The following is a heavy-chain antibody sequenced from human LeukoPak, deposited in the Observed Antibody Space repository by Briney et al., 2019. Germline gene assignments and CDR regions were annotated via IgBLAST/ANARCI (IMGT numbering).Heavy chain of an antibody. CDR2: LYYSGST. J-gene: IGHJ4*02. V-gene: IGHV4-59*08. CDR3: ARVRAVAGTPPDY. Sequence: SETLSLTCTVSGGSISSYYWSWIRQPPGKGLEWIAYLYYSGSTNYNPSLKSRVTISVDTSKNQFSLKMRSVTAADTAVYYCARVRAVAGTPPDYWGQGTLVTVSS. D-gene: IGHD6-19*01. CDR1: GGSISSYY.